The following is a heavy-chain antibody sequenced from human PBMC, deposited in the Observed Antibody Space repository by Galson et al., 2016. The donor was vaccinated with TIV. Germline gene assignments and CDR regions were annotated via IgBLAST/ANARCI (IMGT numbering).Heavy chain of an antibody. V-gene: IGHV1-69*13. CDR2: IIPLFGEA. J-gene: IGHJ3*02. D-gene: IGHD7-27*01. CDR3: ARDLGLSAFDI. CDR1: GGTFSSFV. Sequence: SVKVSCKASGGTFSSFVISWVRQAPGQGLEWMGGIIPLFGEAHYAQNFQGRVTISADESTSTVYMELRSLRSGDTAVYYCARDLGLSAFDIWGQGTMVTVSS.